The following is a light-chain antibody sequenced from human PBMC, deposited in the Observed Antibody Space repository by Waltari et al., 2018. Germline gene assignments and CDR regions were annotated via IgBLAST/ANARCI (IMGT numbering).Light chain of an antibody. J-gene: IGKJ1*01. CDR3: QQYNSYPWT. CDR1: QSISSW. Sequence: DIQMTQSPSTLSASVGDRVTITCRASQSISSWLAWYQQKPGKAPKLLIYKASSLETGVPSRFSGSRSGTDFTLTISSLQPDDFATYYCQQYNSYPWTFGQGTKVEIK. V-gene: IGKV1-5*03. CDR2: KAS.